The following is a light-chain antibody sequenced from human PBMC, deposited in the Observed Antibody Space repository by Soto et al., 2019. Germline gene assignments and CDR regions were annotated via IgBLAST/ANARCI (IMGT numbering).Light chain of an antibody. CDR2: GAS. V-gene: IGKV1-39*01. Sequence: DIQMTQSPSSLAASVGDRVTISCRASQIISTYLNWYQQKPGQVPTLLIYGASSLQSGVPSRFSASGSGTDFTLTISSLQPDDFATYYCQQYNSYPWTFGQGTKVDIK. J-gene: IGKJ1*01. CDR1: QIISTY. CDR3: QQYNSYPWT.